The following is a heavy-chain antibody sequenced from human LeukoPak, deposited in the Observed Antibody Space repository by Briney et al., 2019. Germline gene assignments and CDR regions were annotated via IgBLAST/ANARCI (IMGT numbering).Heavy chain of an antibody. D-gene: IGHD5-24*01. J-gene: IGHJ4*02. CDR2: IWYDGSNK. CDR3: ARGIPVGDGYNRAPDY. Sequence: PGGSLRLSCAASGFTFSSYGMHWVRQAPGKGLEWVAVIWYDGSNKYYADSVKGRFTISRDNSKNTLYLQMNSLRAEDTAVYYCARGIPVGDGYNRAPDYWGQGTLVTVSS. CDR1: GFTFSSYG. V-gene: IGHV3-33*01.